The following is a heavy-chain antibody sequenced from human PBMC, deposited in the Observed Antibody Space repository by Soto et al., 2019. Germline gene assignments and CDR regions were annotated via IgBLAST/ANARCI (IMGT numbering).Heavy chain of an antibody. V-gene: IGHV4-34*01. J-gene: IGHJ4*02. CDR1: GGSLDGYY. D-gene: IGHD3-3*01. CDR2: IHHSGST. Sequence: PSETLSLTCALYGGSLDGYYWSWIRQSPGKGLEWIGEIHHSGSTKYNPSLKSRVSPSVDTSTKQFSLKMTSMTAADRGVYYCARGVDSWSGYLFWGQGTPVTVSS. CDR3: ARGVDSWSGYLF.